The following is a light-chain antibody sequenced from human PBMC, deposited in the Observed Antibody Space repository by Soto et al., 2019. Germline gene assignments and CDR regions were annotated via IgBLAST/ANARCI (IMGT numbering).Light chain of an antibody. V-gene: IGLV2-8*01. CDR3: TSYVGNDIWV. J-gene: IGLJ3*02. CDR2: EVT. CDR1: SSDVGAYKY. Sequence: QSVLTQPPSASGSPGQSVTISCTGTSSDVGAYKYVSWYQQYPSKAPKLMIYEVTKRPSGVPDRFSGSKSGNTASLTVSGLQAEDEADYYCTSYVGNDIWVFGGGTKLTVL.